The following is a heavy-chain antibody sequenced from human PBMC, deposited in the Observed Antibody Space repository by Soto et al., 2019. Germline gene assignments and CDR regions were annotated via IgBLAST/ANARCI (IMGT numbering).Heavy chain of an antibody. D-gene: IGHD5-12*01. CDR2: INVGNGST. J-gene: IGHJ6*02. CDR3: ATSYSGYDYHYYYGMDV. Sequence: QVQLVQSGAGEKKPGPSVKVSSKASGYTFTTYAMHWVAQAPGKRLDGMGWINVGNGSTKYSQKFQGRVTITRDTSASTAYMELSSLRSEDTAVYYCATSYSGYDYHYYYGMDVWGQGTTVTVSS. V-gene: IGHV1-3*05. CDR1: GYTFTTYA.